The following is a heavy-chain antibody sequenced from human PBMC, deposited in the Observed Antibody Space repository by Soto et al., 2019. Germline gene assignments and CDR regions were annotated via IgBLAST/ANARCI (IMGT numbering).Heavy chain of an antibody. CDR1: GFTFSSYG. Sequence: QVQLVESGGGVVQPGRSMRLSCAASGFTFSSYGMHWVRQAPGKGLEWVAVISYDGSNKYYADSVKGRFTISRDNSKNTLYLQMNSLRAEDTAVYYCAQGCGGDCLWGQGTLVTVSS. D-gene: IGHD2-21*02. CDR2: ISYDGSNK. V-gene: IGHV3-30*18. CDR3: AQGCGGDCL. J-gene: IGHJ4*02.